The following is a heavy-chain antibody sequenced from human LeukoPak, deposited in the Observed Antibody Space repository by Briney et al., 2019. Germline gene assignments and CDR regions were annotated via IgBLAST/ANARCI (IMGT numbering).Heavy chain of an antibody. V-gene: IGHV3-7*01. CDR2: IKQDGSEK. J-gene: IGHJ4*02. Sequence: GGSLRLSCAASGFTFSSYWMSWVRQAPAKGLEWVANIKQDGSEKYYVDSVKGRFTISRDNAKNSLYLQMNSLRAEDTAVYYCARDTAMVIQTYYFDYWGQGTLVTVSS. D-gene: IGHD5-18*01. CDR1: GFTFSSYW. CDR3: ARDTAMVIQTYYFDY.